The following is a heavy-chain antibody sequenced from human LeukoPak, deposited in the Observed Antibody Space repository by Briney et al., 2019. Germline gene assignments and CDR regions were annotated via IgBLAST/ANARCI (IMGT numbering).Heavy chain of an antibody. Sequence: GGSLRLSCAGSRFTFSSYSMNWVRQAPGKGLEWVSYADSVEGRFTISRDNAKNSLYLQMNSLRGEDTAVYYCARDGVVVAGTRRAFDIWGQGTMVTVS. V-gene: IGHV3-48*01. D-gene: IGHD6-19*01. CDR3: ARDGVVVAGTRRAFDI. CDR1: RFTFSSYS. J-gene: IGHJ3*02.